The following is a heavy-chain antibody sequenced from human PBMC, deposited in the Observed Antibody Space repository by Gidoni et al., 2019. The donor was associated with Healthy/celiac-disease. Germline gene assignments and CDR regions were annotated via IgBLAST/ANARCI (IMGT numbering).Heavy chain of an antibody. J-gene: IGHJ4*02. V-gene: IGHV3-49*05. CDR1: GSTFGDHA. CDR3: TRATFLYGDYDPPFDY. Sequence: EVQLVESGGGLVKPGRSLRLPCTASGSTFGDHARSWFRQAPGQGLEWVGFIRSKAYGGTTEYAASVKGRFTISRDDSKSIAYLQMNSLKTEDTAVYYCTRATFLYGDYDPPFDYWGQGTLVTVSS. D-gene: IGHD4-17*01. CDR2: IRSKAYGGTT.